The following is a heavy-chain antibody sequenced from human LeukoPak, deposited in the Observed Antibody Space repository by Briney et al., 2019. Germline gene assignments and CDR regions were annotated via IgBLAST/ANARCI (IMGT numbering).Heavy chain of an antibody. CDR2: IKEDGSEK. Sequence: GGSLRLSCAASGFTFSTYWMSWVRQAPGKGLEWVANIKEDGSEKYYVDSVKGRFTISRDNAKNSLYLQINSLRAEDTGVYYCARPRIQTRYSGYKWGQGTLVTVSS. CDR3: ARPRIQTRYSGYK. CDR1: GFTFSTYW. V-gene: IGHV3-7*01. D-gene: IGHD3-9*01. J-gene: IGHJ4*02.